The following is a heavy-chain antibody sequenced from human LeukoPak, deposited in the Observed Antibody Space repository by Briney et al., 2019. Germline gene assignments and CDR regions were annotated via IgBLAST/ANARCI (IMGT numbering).Heavy chain of an antibody. Sequence: PGGSLRLSCAASGLTFSSHWMHWVRQAPGKGLEWVSVIYSGGSTYYADSVKGRFTISRDNSKNTLYLQMNSLRAEDTAVYYCARLDDSSGYYPFDYWGQGTLVTVSS. CDR1: GLTFSSHW. J-gene: IGHJ4*02. D-gene: IGHD3-22*01. V-gene: IGHV3-53*01. CDR3: ARLDDSSGYYPFDY. CDR2: IYSGGST.